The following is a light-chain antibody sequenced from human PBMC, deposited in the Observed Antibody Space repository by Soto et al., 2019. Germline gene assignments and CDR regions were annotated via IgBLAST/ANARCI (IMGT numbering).Light chain of an antibody. J-gene: IGLJ2*01. CDR2: LNSDGSH. CDR1: SGHSSYA. CDR3: QTWGSGTVV. Sequence: QPVLTQSPSASASLGASVKLTCTLSSGHSSYAIAWHQQQPEKGPRYLMKLNSDGSHSKGDGIPDRLSGSSSGAERYLTISRLQSEDEADYSCQTWGSGTVVFGGGTKLTVL. V-gene: IGLV4-69*01.